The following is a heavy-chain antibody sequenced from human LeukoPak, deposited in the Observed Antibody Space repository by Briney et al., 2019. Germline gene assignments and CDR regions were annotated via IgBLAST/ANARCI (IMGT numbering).Heavy chain of an antibody. CDR1: GFTFRRYS. Sequence: GGSLRLSCVASGFTFRRYSLNWVRQAAGKGLEWVSYISSSSSAIYYADSVKGRFTISRDNAKNSLYLQMNSLRVEDTAVYYCTRDPGLMGATSFDYWGQGTLVSVSS. V-gene: IGHV3-48*01. CDR2: ISSSSSAI. D-gene: IGHD1-26*01. J-gene: IGHJ4*02. CDR3: TRDPGLMGATSFDY.